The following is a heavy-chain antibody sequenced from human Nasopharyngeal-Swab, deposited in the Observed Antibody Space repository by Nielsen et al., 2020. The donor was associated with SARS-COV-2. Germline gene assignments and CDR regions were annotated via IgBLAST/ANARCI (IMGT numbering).Heavy chain of an antibody. D-gene: IGHD6-6*01. V-gene: IGHV3-21*01. CDR3: ARDSEYSSSSLFQH. CDR1: GFTFSSYS. Sequence: GESLKISCAASGFTFSSYSMNWVRQAPGRGLEWVSSISSSSYIYYADSVKGRFTISRDNAKNSLYLQMNSLRAEDTAVYYCARDSEYSSSSLFQHWGQGTLVTVSS. J-gene: IGHJ1*01. CDR2: ISSSSYI.